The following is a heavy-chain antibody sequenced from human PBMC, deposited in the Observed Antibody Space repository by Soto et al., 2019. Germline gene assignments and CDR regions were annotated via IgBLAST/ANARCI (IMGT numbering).Heavy chain of an antibody. D-gene: IGHD1-1*01. V-gene: IGHV3-23*01. CDR1: GFMFSSHG. Sequence: PGGSLRLSCAASGFMFSSHGMSWVRQAPGKGLEWVPSISSGGDLTYYADSVKGRFTVSRDNLKNTLSLQMDSLRAEDTATYYCAKIGQIGNWFFDYCGQGTLVTVSS. CDR3: AKIGQIGNWFFDY. J-gene: IGHJ4*02. CDR2: ISSGGDLT.